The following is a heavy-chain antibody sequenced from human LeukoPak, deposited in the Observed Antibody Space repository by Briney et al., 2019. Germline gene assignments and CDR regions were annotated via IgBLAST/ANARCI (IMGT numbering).Heavy chain of an antibody. D-gene: IGHD2-2*01. Sequence: SETLSLTRTVSGGSISSYYWSWIRQPPGKGLEWIGYIYYSGSTNYNPSLKSRVTISVDTSKNQFSLKLSSVTAADTAVYYCARSSDHCSSTSCSTPFDYWGQGTLVTVSS. CDR3: ARSSDHCSSTSCSTPFDY. CDR2: IYYSGST. CDR1: GGSISSYY. V-gene: IGHV4-59*01. J-gene: IGHJ4*02.